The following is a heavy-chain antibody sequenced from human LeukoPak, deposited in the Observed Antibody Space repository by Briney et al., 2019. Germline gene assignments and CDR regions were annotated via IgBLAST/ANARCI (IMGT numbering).Heavy chain of an antibody. CDR2: ISAYNGKT. J-gene: IGHJ4*02. D-gene: IGHD6-6*01. Sequence: ASVKVSCKASGYTFTNYGISWVRQAAGQGLEWMGWISAYNGKTNYAQKLQGRVTMTTDTSTSTAYMELRSLRSDDTAVYYCASLYSSSLTGGYFDYWGQGTLVTVSS. V-gene: IGHV1-18*01. CDR1: GYTFTNYG. CDR3: ASLYSSSLTGGYFDY.